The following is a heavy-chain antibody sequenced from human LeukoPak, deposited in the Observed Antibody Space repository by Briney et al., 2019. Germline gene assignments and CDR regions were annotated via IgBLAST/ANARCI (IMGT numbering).Heavy chain of an antibody. D-gene: IGHD6-19*01. CDR2: ISGSGGST. Sequence: SGFTXXSYAXSGVRQAPGKGLEWVSAISGSGGSTYYADSVKGRFTISRDNSKNTLYLQMNSLRAEDTAVYYCAKGGAVQSWGQGTLVTVSS. CDR1: GFTXXSYA. J-gene: IGHJ4*02. CDR3: AKGGAVQS. V-gene: IGHV3-23*01.